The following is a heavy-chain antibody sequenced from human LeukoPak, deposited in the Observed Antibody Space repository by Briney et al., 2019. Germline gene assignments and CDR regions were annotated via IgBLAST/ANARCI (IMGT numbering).Heavy chain of an antibody. V-gene: IGHV1-46*01. Sequence: GASVKVSCKGSGYTFTSHYFPWVRQGPGQRLGWVGIINPSGGSTSYAQKFQGRVTMTRDTSTSTVYMELSSLRSEDTAVYYCARGAYNWNIEYYFDYWGQGTLVTVSS. CDR3: ARGAYNWNIEYYFDY. CDR1: GYTFTSHY. CDR2: INPSGGST. J-gene: IGHJ4*02. D-gene: IGHD1-1*01.